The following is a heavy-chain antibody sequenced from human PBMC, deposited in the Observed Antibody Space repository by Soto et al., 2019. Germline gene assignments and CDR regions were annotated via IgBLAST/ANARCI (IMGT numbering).Heavy chain of an antibody. D-gene: IGHD4-17*01. V-gene: IGHV1-69*02. CDR1: GGTFSSYA. J-gene: IGHJ1*01. CDR2: IIPILGIA. Sequence: QVQLVQSGAEVKKPGSSVKVSCKASGGTFSSYAISWVRQAPGQGLEWMGRIIPILGIANYAQKYQGRVTLTADKSTSTAYMDLSSLGSYVQAAYYGAAEYGGNSAWGQGTLVTVS. CDR3: AAEYGGNSA.